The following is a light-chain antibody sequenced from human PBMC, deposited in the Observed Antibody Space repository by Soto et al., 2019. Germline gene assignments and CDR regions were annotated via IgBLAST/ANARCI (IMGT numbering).Light chain of an antibody. CDR1: SSNIGAGYD. CDR2: GNS. J-gene: IGLJ2*01. Sequence: QSVLTQPPSVSGAPGQRVTISCTGSSSNIGAGYDVHWYQQLPGTAPKLLIYGNSNRPSGVPDRFSGSKSGTSASLAITGLQAEDEADYYSQSYDSSLSVVFGGGTQLTV. CDR3: QSYDSSLSVV. V-gene: IGLV1-40*01.